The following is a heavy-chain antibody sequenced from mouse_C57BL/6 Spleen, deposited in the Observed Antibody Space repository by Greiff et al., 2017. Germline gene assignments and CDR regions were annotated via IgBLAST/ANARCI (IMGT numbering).Heavy chain of an antibody. CDR3: ARWGALDYDYDGAWFAY. D-gene: IGHD2-4*01. Sequence: QVQLQQSGAELARPGASVKMSCKASGYTFTSYTMHWVKQRPGQGLEWIGYINPSSGYTKYNQTFKDKATWTADKSSSTAYMQLSSLTSEDSAVYYCARWGALDYDYDGAWFAYWGQGTLVTVSA. J-gene: IGHJ3*01. CDR2: INPSSGYT. V-gene: IGHV1-4*01. CDR1: GYTFTSYT.